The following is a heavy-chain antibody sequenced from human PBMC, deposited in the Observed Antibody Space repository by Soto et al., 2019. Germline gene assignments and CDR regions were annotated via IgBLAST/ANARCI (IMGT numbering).Heavy chain of an antibody. Sequence: QITLKESGPTLVKPTQTLTLTCNVSGVSLSTSGVGVGWIRQPTGKALESLALLYWDDDKRSSPSLKSTLTITKDTSNNQVVLTMTTMAPVHTATSYCTHMRAAKVDYLGQGTLVTVAS. CDR2: LYWDDDK. D-gene: IGHD2-15*01. CDR1: GVSLSTSGVG. J-gene: IGHJ4*02. CDR3: THMRAAKVDY. V-gene: IGHV2-5*02.